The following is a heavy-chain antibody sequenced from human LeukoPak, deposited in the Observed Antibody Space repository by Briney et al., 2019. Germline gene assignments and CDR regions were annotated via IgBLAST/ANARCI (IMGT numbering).Heavy chain of an antibody. V-gene: IGHV3-21*01. CDR1: GFTFSSYS. CDR2: ISSSSSYI. Sequence: GGSLRLSCAASGFTFSSYSMNWVRQAPGKGLEWVSSISSSSSYIYYADSVKGRFTISRDNAKNSLYLQMNSLRAEDTAVYYCARDGFGRRWLGVPFDYWGQGTLVTVSS. CDR3: ARDGFGRRWLGVPFDY. J-gene: IGHJ4*02. D-gene: IGHD6-19*01.